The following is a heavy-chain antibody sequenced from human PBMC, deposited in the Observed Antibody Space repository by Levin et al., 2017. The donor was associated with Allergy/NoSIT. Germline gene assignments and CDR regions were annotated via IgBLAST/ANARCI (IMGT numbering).Heavy chain of an antibody. CDR1: GFTFSSYS. V-gene: IGHV3-48*02. D-gene: IGHD2-2*01. CDR2: ISSSSSTI. Sequence: GGSLRLSCAASGFTFSSYSMNWVRQAPGKGLEWVSYISSSSSTIYYADSVKGRFTISRDNAKNSLYLQMNSLRDEETAMYYGERDVPEIVPAARSFKAETPEYAFDSWGQGKMVTVSS. CDR3: ERDVPEIVPAARSFKAETPEYAFDS. J-gene: IGHJ3*02.